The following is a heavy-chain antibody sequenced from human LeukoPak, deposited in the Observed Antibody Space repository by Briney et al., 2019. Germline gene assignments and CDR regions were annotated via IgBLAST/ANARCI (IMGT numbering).Heavy chain of an antibody. CDR2: ISYDGSNK. CDR1: GFTFSSYA. CDR3: ATLPLTTLRWALDY. J-gene: IGHJ4*02. D-gene: IGHD4-23*01. Sequence: GRSLRLSCAASGFTFSSYAMHWVRQAPGKGLEWVAVISYDGSNKYYADSVKGRFTISRDSSKNTLYLQMNSLRAEDTAVYYCATLPLTTLRWALDYWGQGTLVTVSS. V-gene: IGHV3-30*04.